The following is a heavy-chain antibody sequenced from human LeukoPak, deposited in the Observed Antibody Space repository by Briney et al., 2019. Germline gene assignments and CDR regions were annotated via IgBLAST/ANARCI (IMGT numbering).Heavy chain of an antibody. CDR2: ISWNSGSI. V-gene: IGHV3-9*01. Sequence: GGSQRLSCAASGFTFDDYAMHWVRQAPGKGLEWVSGISWNSGSIGYADSVKGRFTISRDNAKNSLYLQMNSLRAEDTAVYYCARGPAYGARSDYLDYWGQGTLVTVSS. CDR3: ARGPAYGARSDYLDY. D-gene: IGHD3-10*01. CDR1: GFTFDDYA. J-gene: IGHJ4*02.